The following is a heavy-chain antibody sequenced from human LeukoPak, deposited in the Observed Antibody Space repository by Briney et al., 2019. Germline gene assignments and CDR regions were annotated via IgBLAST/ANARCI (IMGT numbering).Heavy chain of an antibody. D-gene: IGHD3-3*01. CDR2: IIPLFGTA. Sequence: ASVKVSCKASGGTLSSYAISWVRQAPGQGLEWLGGIIPLFGTADYAQKFQGRVTITADESTSTAYMELSSLRSEDTAVYYCATFTIFGVVIIGGFDYWGQGTLVTVSS. V-gene: IGHV1-69*13. J-gene: IGHJ4*02. CDR1: GGTLSSYA. CDR3: ATFTIFGVVIIGGFDY.